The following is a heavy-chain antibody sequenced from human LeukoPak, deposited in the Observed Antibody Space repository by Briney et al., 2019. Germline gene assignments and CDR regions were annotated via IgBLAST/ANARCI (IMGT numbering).Heavy chain of an antibody. CDR3: AKDQSGITMIVVVISD. J-gene: IGHJ4*02. D-gene: IGHD3-22*01. Sequence: PGGSLRLSCAASGFTFSSYGMSWVRQAPGKGREWVSAISGSGGSTYYADSVKGRFTSSRDNSKSTLYLQMNSLRAEDTAVYYCAKDQSGITMIVVVISDWGQGTLVTVSS. CDR1: GFTFSSYG. CDR2: ISGSGGST. V-gene: IGHV3-23*01.